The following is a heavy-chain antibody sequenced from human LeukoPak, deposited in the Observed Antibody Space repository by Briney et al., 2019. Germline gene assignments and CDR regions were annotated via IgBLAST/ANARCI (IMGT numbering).Heavy chain of an antibody. D-gene: IGHD2-15*01. CDR3: AKAPVTTCRGAFCYPFDY. Sequence: PGGSLRLSCAASGFTFSSYSMNWVRQAPGKGLEWVSYISSSGSTIYYADSVKGRFTISRDSSKNTLFLQMNRLRPEDAAVYYCAKAPVTTCRGAFCYPFDYWGLGTLVTVSS. J-gene: IGHJ4*02. CDR2: ISSSGSTI. V-gene: IGHV3-48*01. CDR1: GFTFSSYS.